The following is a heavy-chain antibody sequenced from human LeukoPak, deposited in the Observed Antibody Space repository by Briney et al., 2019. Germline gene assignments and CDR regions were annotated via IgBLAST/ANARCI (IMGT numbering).Heavy chain of an antibody. D-gene: IGHD5-12*01. J-gene: IGHJ4*02. CDR1: GYTFTSYA. CDR2: INAGNGNT. Sequence: ASVKVSCKASGYTFTSYAMHWVRQAPGQRLEWMGWINAGNGNTKYSQKFQGRVTITRDTSASTAYMELSSLRSEGTAVDYWARGGATTYSGDYWGQGNLVTVSS. V-gene: IGHV1-3*01. CDR3: ARGGATTYSGDY.